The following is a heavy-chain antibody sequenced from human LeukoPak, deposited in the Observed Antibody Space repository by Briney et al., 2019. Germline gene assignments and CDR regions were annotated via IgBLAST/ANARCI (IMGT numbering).Heavy chain of an antibody. CDR3: VRDQGEYSSTWYYFDY. D-gene: IGHD6-13*01. J-gene: IGHJ4*02. CDR1: GFFFSTYP. CDR2: ISSDGIST. Sequence: GGSLRLSCSTSGFFFSTYPMHWVRQAPGKGLESVSGISSDGISTYYADSVKGRFTISKDNSKNTLHLEMGSLRAEDTAVYYCVRDQGEYSSTWYYFDYWGQGTLVTVSS. V-gene: IGHV3-64D*06.